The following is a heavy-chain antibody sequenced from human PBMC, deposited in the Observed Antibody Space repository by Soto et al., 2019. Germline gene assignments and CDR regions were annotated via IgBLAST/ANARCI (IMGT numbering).Heavy chain of an antibody. CDR1: GYTFTSYY. CDR2: INPSGGST. CDR3: ATSPRHSSSSQRYYYYGMDV. D-gene: IGHD6-6*01. J-gene: IGHJ6*02. V-gene: IGHV1-46*01. Sequence: ASVKVCCKASGYTFTSYYMHWVRQAPGQGLEWMGIINPSGGSTSYAQKFQGRVTMTRDTSTSTVYMELSSLRSEDTAVYYCATSPRHSSSSQRYYYYGMDVWGQGTTVTVSS.